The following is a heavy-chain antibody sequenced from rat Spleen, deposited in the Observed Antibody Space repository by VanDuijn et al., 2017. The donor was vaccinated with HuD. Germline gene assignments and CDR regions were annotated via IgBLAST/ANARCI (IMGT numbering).Heavy chain of an antibody. CDR1: GFTFSDYG. D-gene: IGHD1-9*01. J-gene: IGHJ2*01. Sequence: EVQLVESDGGLVKPGRSLKLACAASGFTFSDYGVDWVRQAPTKGLEWVATISYGDSSGHSSSYYRDSVKGRFTISRDNAKSTLGLQMDSLRSEDTATYYCARRHYGYTDYFDYWGQGVMVTVSS. V-gene: IGHV5-29*01. CDR2: ISYGDSSGHSSS. CDR3: ARRHYGYTDYFDY.